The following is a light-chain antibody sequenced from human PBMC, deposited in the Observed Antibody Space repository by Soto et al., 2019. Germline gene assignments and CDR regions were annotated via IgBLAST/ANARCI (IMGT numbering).Light chain of an antibody. CDR3: QQYDTLYT. Sequence: ILMTQSRATLSVFPGDRATLSCRARQSVKTSLAWYQQKPGQTPRLLIYGASTRATGIPGRFSGSGSGTEFTLTISSLQSEDFAVYYCQQYDTLYTFGQGTKLEIK. J-gene: IGKJ2*01. CDR2: GAS. V-gene: IGKV3-15*01. CDR1: QSVKTS.